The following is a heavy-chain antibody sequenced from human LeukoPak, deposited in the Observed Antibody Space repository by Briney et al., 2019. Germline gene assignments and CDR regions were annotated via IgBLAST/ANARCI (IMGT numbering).Heavy chain of an antibody. D-gene: IGHD3-10*01. V-gene: IGHV3-74*03. J-gene: IGHJ4*02. CDR2: INRDGSTT. CDR1: GFTFSDYL. Sequence: GGSLRLSCAASGFTFSDYLVHWVRQAPGKGLGWVSRINRDGSTTKYADSVKGRFTVSRDNAKNTLNLQMNSLRAEDTAVYYCARDKKSGESSEIDYWGQGTLVTVSS. CDR3: ARDKKSGESSEIDY.